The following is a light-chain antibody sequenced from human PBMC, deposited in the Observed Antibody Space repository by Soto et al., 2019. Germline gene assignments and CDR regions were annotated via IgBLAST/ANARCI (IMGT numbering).Light chain of an antibody. J-gene: IGLJ2*01. CDR2: EVS. Sequence: QSALTQPASVSGSPGQSITISCTGTSSDVGSYNLVSWYQQHPGKAPKLMIYEVSKRPSGVSDRFSGSKSGNTASLTISGXXXEDEADYYCCSYGGSRTLXGGGTKLTVL. CDR1: SSDVGSYNL. V-gene: IGLV2-23*02. CDR3: CSYGGSRTL.